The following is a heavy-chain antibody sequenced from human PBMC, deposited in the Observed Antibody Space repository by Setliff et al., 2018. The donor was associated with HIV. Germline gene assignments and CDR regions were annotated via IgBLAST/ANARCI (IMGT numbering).Heavy chain of an antibody. D-gene: IGHD3-10*01. J-gene: IGHJ4*02. CDR1: GYTFTGYY. V-gene: IGHV1-2*02. CDR2: INPNSGGT. Sequence: GASVKVSYKASGYTFTGYYMHWVRQAPGQGLEWMGWINPNSGGTNFAQKFQGRVTMTRETSISTAYMELSRLRSDDTAVYYCARGAGSGSYYLPPFDYWGQGTLVTVSS. CDR3: ARGAGSGSYYLPPFDY.